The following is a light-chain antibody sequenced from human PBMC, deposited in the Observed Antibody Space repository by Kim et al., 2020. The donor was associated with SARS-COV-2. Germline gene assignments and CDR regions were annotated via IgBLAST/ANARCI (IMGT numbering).Light chain of an antibody. CDR2: EAS. V-gene: IGKV1D-12*01. CDR1: QDISSW. CDR3: QQAHGFPLT. J-gene: IGKJ4*01. Sequence: AFVGDRGTITCRASQDISSWLAWYQQKPAKAPKVLIYEASNLQSGVPSRFSGSGSGTDFTLTINSLQPEDFATYYCQQAHGFPLTFGGGTKVDIK.